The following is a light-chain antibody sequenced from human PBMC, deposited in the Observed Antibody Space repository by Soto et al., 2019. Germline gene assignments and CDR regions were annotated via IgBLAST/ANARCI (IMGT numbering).Light chain of an antibody. Sequence: EIVLTQSPATLSLSPGERATLSCRTSQSVNRYLDWYQQKPGQAPRLLIYDASNRAAGIPARFSGSESGTDFSLTISSLEPDDFAVYYIHRRGNWPTFGPGTKV. CDR2: DAS. CDR3: HRRGNWPT. J-gene: IGKJ3*01. CDR1: QSVNRY. V-gene: IGKV3-11*01.